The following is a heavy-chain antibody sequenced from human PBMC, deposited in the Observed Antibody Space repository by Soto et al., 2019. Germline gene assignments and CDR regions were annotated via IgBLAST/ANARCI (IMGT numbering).Heavy chain of an antibody. J-gene: IGHJ4*02. CDR1: GGSISSYY. D-gene: IGHD6-13*01. Sequence: PSETLSLTCTVSGGSISSYYWSWIRQPPGKGLEWIGYIYYSGSTNYNPSLKSRVTISVDTSKNQFSLKLSSVTAADTAVYYCARALSPGYSSSVDYWGQGTLVTVSS. CDR2: IYYSGST. CDR3: ARALSPGYSSSVDY. V-gene: IGHV4-59*01.